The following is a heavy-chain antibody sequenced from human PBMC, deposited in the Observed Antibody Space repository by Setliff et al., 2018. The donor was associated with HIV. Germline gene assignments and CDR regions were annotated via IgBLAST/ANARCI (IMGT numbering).Heavy chain of an antibody. D-gene: IGHD5-18*01. J-gene: IGHJ4*02. CDR1: GYTISTYL. CDR2: INPNSGGT. V-gene: IGHV1-2*02. CDR3: ARTLPQYTNLFDY. Sequence: GASVKVSCKASGYTISTYLIAWVRQAPGQGLEWMGWINPNSGGTNYAQKFQGRVTMTRDTSISTAYMELSRLRSDDTAVYYCARTLPQYTNLFDYWGQGTLVTVSS.